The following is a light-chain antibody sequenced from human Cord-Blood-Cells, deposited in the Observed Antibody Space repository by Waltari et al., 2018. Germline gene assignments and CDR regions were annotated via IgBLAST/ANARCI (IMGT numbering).Light chain of an antibody. CDR1: SSDVGSYNL. CDR2: EVS. CDR3: CSYAGSRNWV. Sequence: QSALTQPASVSGSPGQSITISCTGTSSDVGSYNLVSWYQQHPGKAPKLVIYEVSKRPAGVSNRFSGSKSGNTASLTISGLQAEDEADYYCCSYAGSRNWVFGGGTKLTVL. J-gene: IGLJ3*02. V-gene: IGLV2-23*02.